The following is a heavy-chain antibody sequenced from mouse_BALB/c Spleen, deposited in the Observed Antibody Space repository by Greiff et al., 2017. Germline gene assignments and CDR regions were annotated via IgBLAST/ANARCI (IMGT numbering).Heavy chain of an antibody. V-gene: IGHV5-17*02. CDR2: ISSGSITI. J-gene: IGHJ2*01. Sequence: EVQVVESGGGLVQPGGSRKLSCAASGFTFSSFGMHWVRQAPEKGLEWVAYISSGSITIYYADTVKGRFTISRDNPKNTLFLQMTSLRSEDTAMYYCARDDYEGYWGQGTTLTVSS. CDR1: GFTFSSFG. CDR3: ARDDYEGY. D-gene: IGHD2-4*01.